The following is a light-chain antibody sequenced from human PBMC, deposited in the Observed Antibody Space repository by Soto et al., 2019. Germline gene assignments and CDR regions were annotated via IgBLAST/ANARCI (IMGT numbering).Light chain of an antibody. J-gene: IGKJ5*01. V-gene: IGKV3-20*01. CDR1: QIVRGSQ. Sequence: DIVLTQSPGTLSLSPGDRATLSCRASQIVRGSQLSWYQQIPGQAPRLLIYGAASRATGIPERFSGSGFGTDFPLIISRLEHEDLAVYYCQQYYNSPFTFGQGTRLE. CDR3: QQYYNSPFT. CDR2: GAA.